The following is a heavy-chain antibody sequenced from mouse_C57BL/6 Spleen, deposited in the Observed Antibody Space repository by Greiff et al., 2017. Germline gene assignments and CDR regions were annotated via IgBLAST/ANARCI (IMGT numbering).Heavy chain of an antibody. Sequence: DVMLVESGGGLVKPGGSLKLSCAASGFTFSSYAMSWVRQTPEKRLEWVATISDGGSYTYYPDNVKGRFTISRDNAKNNLYLQMSHLKSEDTAMYYCARELGREGYFDYWGQGTTLTVSS. J-gene: IGHJ2*01. D-gene: IGHD4-1*01. CDR1: GFTFSSYA. CDR2: ISDGGSYT. CDR3: ARELGREGYFDY. V-gene: IGHV5-4*01.